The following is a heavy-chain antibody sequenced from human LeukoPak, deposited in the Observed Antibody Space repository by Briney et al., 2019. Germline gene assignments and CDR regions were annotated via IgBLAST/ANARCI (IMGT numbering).Heavy chain of an antibody. V-gene: IGHV4-59*01. CDR1: GGSISSYY. CDR3: ARSVEGYCSGGSCYSYYYYMDA. CDR2: IYYSGST. J-gene: IGHJ6*03. D-gene: IGHD2-15*01. Sequence: SETLSLTCTVSGGSISSYYWSWIRQPPGKGLEWIGYIYYSGSTNYNPSLKSRVTISVDTSKNQFSLKLSSVTAADTAVYYCARSVEGYCSGGSCYSYYYYMDAWGKGTTVTVSS.